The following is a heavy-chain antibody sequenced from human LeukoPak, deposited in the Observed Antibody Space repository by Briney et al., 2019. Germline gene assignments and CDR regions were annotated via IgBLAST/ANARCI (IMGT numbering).Heavy chain of an antibody. V-gene: IGHV3-74*01. J-gene: IGHJ4*02. CDR1: GFTFSSYW. CDR3: ARDLNWDLFDY. CDR2: IKSDGSST. D-gene: IGHD1-1*01. Sequence: GGSLRLSCAASGFTFSSYWMHWVRQAPGKGLVWVSRIKSDGSSTSYADSVKGRFTISRDNAKNTPYLQMNSLRAEDTAVYYCARDLNWDLFDYWGQGTLVTVSS.